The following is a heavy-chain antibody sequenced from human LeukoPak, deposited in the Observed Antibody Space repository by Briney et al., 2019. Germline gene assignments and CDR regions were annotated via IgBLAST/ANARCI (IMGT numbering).Heavy chain of an antibody. J-gene: IGHJ4*02. V-gene: IGHV3-23*01. D-gene: IGHD7-27*01. CDR1: GFTFRSHA. Sequence: GGSLRLSCVGSGFTFRSHAMSWVRQAPEKGLEFVSGIYENGGTTYYADSVKGRFSISRDNSKNTLYLQMNSLRAEDTAVYYCAKDGGLWVSAHWGDSWGRGTLVTVSS. CDR2: IYENGGTT. CDR3: AKDGGLWVSAHWGDS.